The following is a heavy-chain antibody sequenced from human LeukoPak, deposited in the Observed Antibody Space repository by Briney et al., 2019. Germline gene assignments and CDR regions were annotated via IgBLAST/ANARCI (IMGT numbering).Heavy chain of an antibody. CDR3: ARVKESAPVAAAIPYFFDR. CDR1: GGTFSSYA. D-gene: IGHD2-2*01. CDR2: IVPMFTTS. V-gene: IGHV1-69*01. Sequence: GSSVKVSCKASGGTFSSYAISWVRQAPGHGLEWMGAIVPMFTTSDYAQKFRDRVTITADESTSTVYMDLRRLTYEDTAIYYCARVKESAPVAAAIPYFFDRWGQGTLVTVSS. J-gene: IGHJ4*02.